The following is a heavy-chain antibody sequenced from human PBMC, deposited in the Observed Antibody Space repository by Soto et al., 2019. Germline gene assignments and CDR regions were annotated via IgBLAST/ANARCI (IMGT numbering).Heavy chain of an antibody. Sequence: QVQLVQSGAEVKKPGSSVKVSCKASGGTFSSYAISWVRQAPGQGLEWMGGIIPIFGTANYAQKFQGRVTITADESTTTAYMELSSLRSEDPAVYYCAREAYGDYYRDYYYGMDVWGQGTTVTVSS. CDR1: GGTFSSYA. J-gene: IGHJ6*02. D-gene: IGHD4-17*01. CDR2: IIPIFGTA. V-gene: IGHV1-69*12. CDR3: AREAYGDYYRDYYYGMDV.